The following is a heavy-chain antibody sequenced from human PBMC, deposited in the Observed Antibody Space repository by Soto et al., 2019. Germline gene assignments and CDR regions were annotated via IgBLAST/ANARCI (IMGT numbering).Heavy chain of an antibody. J-gene: IGHJ6*03. D-gene: IGHD5-12*01. CDR2: IYYSGST. Sequence: SETLSLTCTVSGGSISSYYWSWIRQPPGKGLEWIGYIYYSGSTNYNPSLKSRVTISVERSKNQYSLKLSSVTAADTAVYYCAGPRQGYDSSSNYYYYMDVWGKGTTVTVSS. V-gene: IGHV4-59*01. CDR3: AGPRQGYDSSSNYYYYMDV. CDR1: GGSISSYY.